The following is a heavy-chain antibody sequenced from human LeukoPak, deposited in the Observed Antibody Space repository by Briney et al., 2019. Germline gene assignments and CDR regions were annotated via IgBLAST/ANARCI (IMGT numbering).Heavy chain of an antibody. Sequence: GGSLRLSCAASGFTFSDYYMSWIRQAPGKGLEWVSYISSSGSTIYYADSVKGRFTISRDNAKNSLYLQMKSLRAEDTAVYYCARVSPYFYYMDVWGKGTTVTVSS. CDR3: ARVSPYFYYMDV. CDR2: ISSSGSTI. J-gene: IGHJ6*03. CDR1: GFTFSDYY. V-gene: IGHV3-11*04.